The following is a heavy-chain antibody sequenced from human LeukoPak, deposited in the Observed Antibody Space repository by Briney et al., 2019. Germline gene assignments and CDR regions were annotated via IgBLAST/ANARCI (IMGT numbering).Heavy chain of an antibody. CDR2: IIPILGIA. CDR1: GGNFSSNT. CDR3: ATSSGSLSPIDY. D-gene: IGHD6-19*01. Sequence: SVKVSCKASGGNFSSNTISWVRQAPGQGLEWMGRIIPILGIANYAQKFQGRVTTTADKSTSTAYMELSSLRSEDTAVYYCATSSGSLSPIDYWVQGTLVTVSS. J-gene: IGHJ4*02. V-gene: IGHV1-69*02.